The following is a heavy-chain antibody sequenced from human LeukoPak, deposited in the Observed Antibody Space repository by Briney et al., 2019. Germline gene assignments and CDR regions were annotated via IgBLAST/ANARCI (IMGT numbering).Heavy chain of an antibody. Sequence: PSETLSLTCTVSGGSISSYYWSWIRQPAGKGLEWIGRMYTTGSTNYNPSLRSRVTMSVDTSKNQFSLKLSSVTAADTAVYYCARAVISFGGVIAKGFDCWGQGTLVTISS. D-gene: IGHD3-16*02. V-gene: IGHV4-4*07. CDR3: ARAVISFGGVIAKGFDC. CDR2: MYTTGST. J-gene: IGHJ4*02. CDR1: GGSISSYY.